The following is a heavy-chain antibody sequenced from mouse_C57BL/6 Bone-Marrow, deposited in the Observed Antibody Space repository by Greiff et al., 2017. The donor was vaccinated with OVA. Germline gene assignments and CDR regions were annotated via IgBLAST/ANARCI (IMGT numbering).Heavy chain of an antibody. CDR1: GFSLSTSGMG. CDR3: ALYDYDEGAAWFAY. D-gene: IGHD2-4*01. CDR2: IYWDDDK. V-gene: IGHV8-12*01. Sequence: QVTLKESGPGILQSSQTLSLTCSFSGFSLSTSGMGVSWIRQPSGKGLEWLAHIYWDDDKRSKPSLKSRPTISKDTSRNQVFLKITRVDTADTATYYCALYDYDEGAAWFAYWGQGTLVTVSA. J-gene: IGHJ3*01.